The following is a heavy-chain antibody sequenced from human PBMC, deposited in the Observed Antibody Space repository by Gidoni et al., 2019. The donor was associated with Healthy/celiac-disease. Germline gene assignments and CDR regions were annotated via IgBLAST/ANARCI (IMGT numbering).Heavy chain of an antibody. CDR2: IYYSGST. CDR3: ARVGRDYPFAFDI. D-gene: IGHD4-17*01. V-gene: IGHV4-30-4*01. J-gene: IGHJ3*02. Sequence: QVQLQESGPGLVKPSQALSLTCTVSGGSISSGDYYWSWIRQPPGKGLEWIGYIYYSGSTYYNPSLKSRVTISVDTSKNQFSLKLSSVTAADTAVYYCARVGRDYPFAFDIWGQGTMVTVSS. CDR1: GGSISSGDYY.